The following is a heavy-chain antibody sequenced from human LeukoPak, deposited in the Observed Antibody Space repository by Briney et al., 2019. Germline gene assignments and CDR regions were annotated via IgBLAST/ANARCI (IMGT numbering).Heavy chain of an antibody. CDR3: ARDYYTSGSHDY. CDR1: GFTFSDYW. J-gene: IGHJ4*02. V-gene: IGHV3-7*01. Sequence: PGGSLRLSCAVPGFTFSDYWMTWVRQAPGKGLEWVANINQPGRAEYYADSVKGRFTISKDNARNSLYLQMNSLRVEDTAVYYCARDYYTSGSHDYWGQGTLVTVSS. D-gene: IGHD3-10*01. CDR2: INQPGRAE.